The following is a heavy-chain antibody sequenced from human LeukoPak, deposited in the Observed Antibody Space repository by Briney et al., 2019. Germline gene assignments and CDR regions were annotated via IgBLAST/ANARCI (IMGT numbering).Heavy chain of an antibody. CDR1: GFTFSSYS. Sequence: GGSLRLSCAASGFTFSSYSMNWVRQAPGKGLEWASSISSSSSYIYYADSVKGRFTISRDNAKNSLYLQMNSLRAEDTAVYYCARVESIAARPRAFDIWGQGTMVTVSS. CDR3: ARVESIAARPRAFDI. CDR2: ISSSSSYI. V-gene: IGHV3-21*01. D-gene: IGHD6-6*01. J-gene: IGHJ3*02.